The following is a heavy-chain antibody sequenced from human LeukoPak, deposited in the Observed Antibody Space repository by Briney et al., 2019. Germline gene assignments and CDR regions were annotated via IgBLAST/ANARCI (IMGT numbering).Heavy chain of an antibody. CDR1: GYTFTVYY. J-gene: IGHJ3*02. D-gene: IGHD6-25*01. Sequence: ASVRVSCKASGYTFTVYYMHWVRQAPGQGLQWMGWINPNNGGPNYAQKFQGRVTMTRDTSISTAYMELSGLRSDDTAVYFCARGSSAWDTFDIWGQGTLVTVSS. CDR2: INPNNGGP. CDR3: ARGSSAWDTFDI. V-gene: IGHV1-2*02.